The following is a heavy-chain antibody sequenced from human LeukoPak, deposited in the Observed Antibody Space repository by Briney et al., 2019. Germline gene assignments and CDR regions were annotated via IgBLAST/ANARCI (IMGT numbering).Heavy chain of an antibody. Sequence: GSLRLSCAGSGFTFSNYAMSWVRQAPGKGLEWVSAISGSGGSTYYADSVKGRFTISRDNSKNTLYLQMNSLRAEDTAVYYCSVYYDFWSGYYENDAFDIWGQGTMVTVSS. CDR3: SVYYDFWSGYYENDAFDI. V-gene: IGHV3-23*01. CDR2: ISGSGGST. J-gene: IGHJ3*02. CDR1: GFTFSNYA. D-gene: IGHD3-3*01.